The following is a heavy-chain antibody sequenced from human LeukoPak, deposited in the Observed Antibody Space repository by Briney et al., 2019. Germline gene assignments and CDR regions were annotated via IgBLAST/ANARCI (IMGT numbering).Heavy chain of an antibody. CDR1: GFTFSSYG. J-gene: IGHJ4*02. Sequence: GGSLRLSCAASGFTFSSYGMHWVRQAPGKGLEWVAVIWYDGSNKYYADSVKGRFTISRDNAKNSLYLQMNSLRAEDTALYYCAKARTAISGSYYLFDYWGQGTLVTVSS. CDR2: IWYDGSNK. CDR3: AKARTAISGSYYLFDY. D-gene: IGHD1-26*01. V-gene: IGHV3-33*03.